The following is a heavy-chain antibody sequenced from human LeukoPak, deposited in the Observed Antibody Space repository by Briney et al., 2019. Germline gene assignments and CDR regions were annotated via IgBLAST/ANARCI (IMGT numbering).Heavy chain of an antibody. V-gene: IGHV1-2*02. D-gene: IGHD3-22*01. CDR3: AREANDSSGYYPKHDAFDI. Sequence: GSSVKVSSKASVYTVTGYYMHWGRQAPGQGLEWMGWINPNSGGTNYAQKFQGRVTMTRDTSISTAYMELSRLRSDDTAVYCCAREANDSSGYYPKHDAFDIWGQGTMVTVSS. J-gene: IGHJ3*02. CDR2: INPNSGGT. CDR1: VYTVTGYY.